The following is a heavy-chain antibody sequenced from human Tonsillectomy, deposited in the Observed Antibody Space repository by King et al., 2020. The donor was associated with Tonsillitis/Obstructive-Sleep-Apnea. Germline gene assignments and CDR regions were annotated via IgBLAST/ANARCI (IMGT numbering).Heavy chain of an antibody. V-gene: IGHV3-11*05. Sequence: VQLVESGGGLVKAGGSLRLSCAASGFSFSDYYMSWIRQAPGKGLEWVSYISSSISYTNYADSVKGRFTISRDNAKNSLYLQMNSLRADDTAVYYCASAAVTKPFDYWGQGTLVTVSS. CDR3: ASAAVTKPFDY. CDR1: GFSFSDYY. D-gene: IGHD4-17*01. CDR2: ISSSISYT. J-gene: IGHJ4*02.